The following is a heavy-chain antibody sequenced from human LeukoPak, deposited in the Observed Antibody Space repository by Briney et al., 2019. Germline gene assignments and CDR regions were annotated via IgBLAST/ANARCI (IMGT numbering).Heavy chain of an antibody. Sequence: SSETLSLTCTVSGDSIRGYYWTWIRQPPGKGLEWIGHIYHTGSPKYNPSLESRVTMSVDTSKNQFSLKLSSVTAADTAVYYCARDDPDYSNYPSAFDIWGQGTMVTVSS. D-gene: IGHD4-11*01. CDR3: ARDDPDYSNYPSAFDI. J-gene: IGHJ3*02. CDR1: GDSIRGYY. V-gene: IGHV4-4*07. CDR2: IYHTGSP.